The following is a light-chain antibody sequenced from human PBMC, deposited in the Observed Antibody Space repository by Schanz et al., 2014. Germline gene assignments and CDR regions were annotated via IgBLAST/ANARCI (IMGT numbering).Light chain of an antibody. CDR2: DDS. CDR1: NIGSTS. V-gene: IGLV3-21*03. Sequence: SYELTQPPSVSVAPGKTARITCGGNNIGSTSVHWYQQKPGQAPVLVVYDDSDRPSGIPERFSGSKSGTSASLAITGLQAEDEAEYYCQSYDSSLSGWVFGGGTKLTVL. J-gene: IGLJ3*02. CDR3: QSYDSSLSGWV.